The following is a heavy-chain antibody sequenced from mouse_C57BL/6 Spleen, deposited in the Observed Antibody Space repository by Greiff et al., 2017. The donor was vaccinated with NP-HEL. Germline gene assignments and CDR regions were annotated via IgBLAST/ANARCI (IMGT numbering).Heavy chain of an antibody. V-gene: IGHV3-6*01. CDR1: GYSITSGYY. J-gene: IGHJ2*01. Sequence: VQLKESGPGLVKPSQSLSLTCSVTGYSITSGYYWNWIRQFPGNKLEWMGYISYDGSNNYNPSLKNRISITRDTSKNQFFLKLNSVTTEDTATYYCARFDYGLYYFDYWGQGTTLTVSS. CDR2: ISYDGSN. D-gene: IGHD2-4*01. CDR3: ARFDYGLYYFDY.